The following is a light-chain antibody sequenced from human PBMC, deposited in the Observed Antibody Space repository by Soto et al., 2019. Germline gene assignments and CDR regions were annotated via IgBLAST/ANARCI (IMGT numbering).Light chain of an antibody. V-gene: IGKV1-5*03. CDR2: KAS. CDR1: QTISSW. J-gene: IGKJ1*01. CDR3: QHYNSYSEA. Sequence: DVQMTQSPSTLSGTVGDRVTITCRASQTISSWLAWYQQKPGKAPKLLIHKASTLKSGVPSRFSGSGSGTEFTLTISSLQPDDFATYYCQHYNSYSEAFGQGTKVAIK.